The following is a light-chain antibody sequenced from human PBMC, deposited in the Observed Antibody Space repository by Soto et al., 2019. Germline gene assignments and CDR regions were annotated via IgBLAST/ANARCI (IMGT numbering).Light chain of an antibody. V-gene: IGLV2-14*01. J-gene: IGLJ3*02. CDR1: SSDIGGYNY. CDR2: EVS. CDR3: SSYTNSNTRV. Sequence: QSVLTQPASVSGSPGQSITISCTGTSSDIGGYNYVSWYQQHPGKAPKLMLYEVSNRPSGVSNRFSGSKSGNTASLTISGLQAEDEADYYCSSYTNSNTRVFGGGTKVTVL.